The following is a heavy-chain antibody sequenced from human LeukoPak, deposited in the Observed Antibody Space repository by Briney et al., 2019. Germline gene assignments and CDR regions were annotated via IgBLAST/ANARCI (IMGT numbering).Heavy chain of an antibody. CDR3: ARLYSSSWYFDN. CDR1: GGSISSSSHY. V-gene: IGHV4-39*01. J-gene: IGHJ4*02. Sequence: SETLSLTCTVSGGSISSSSHYWGWIRQPPGKGLEWIGSASYSGSTFYNSSLKSRVTISVDTSKNQFSLKLSSVTAADTAVYYCARLYSSSWYFDNWGQGILVTVSS. CDR2: ASYSGST. D-gene: IGHD6-13*01.